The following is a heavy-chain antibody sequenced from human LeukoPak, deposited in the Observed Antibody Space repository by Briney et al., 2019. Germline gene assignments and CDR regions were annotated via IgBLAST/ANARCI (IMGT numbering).Heavy chain of an antibody. CDR3: AKGGGYYYDSSGYLHGFDY. V-gene: IGHV3-30*18. CDR2: ISYDGSNK. Sequence: GGSLRLSCAASGFTFSSYGTHWVRQAPGKGLEWVAVISYDGSNKYYADSVKGRFTISRDNSKNTLYLQMNSLRAEDTAVYYCAKGGGYYYDSSGYLHGFDYWGQGTLVTVSS. D-gene: IGHD3-22*01. J-gene: IGHJ4*02. CDR1: GFTFSSYG.